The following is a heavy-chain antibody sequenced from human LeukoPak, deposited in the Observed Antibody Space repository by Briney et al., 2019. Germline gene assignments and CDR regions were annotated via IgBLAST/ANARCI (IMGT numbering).Heavy chain of an antibody. V-gene: IGHV3-23*01. CDR2: IVGSGVNT. Sequence: PGGSLRLSCAASGFTLSGYAMSWVRQAPGKGLEWVSVIVGSGVNTYYADSVKGRFTISRDISKNTLPLQMNSLRAEDTAIYYCAKDQGYGSTCLNYWGQGTLVTVSS. J-gene: IGHJ4*02. CDR3: AKDQGYGSTCLNY. CDR1: GFTLSGYA. D-gene: IGHD6-13*01.